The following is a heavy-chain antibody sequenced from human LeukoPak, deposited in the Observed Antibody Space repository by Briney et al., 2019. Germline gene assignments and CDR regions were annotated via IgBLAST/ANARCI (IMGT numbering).Heavy chain of an antibody. CDR1: GFTFSDYY. J-gene: IGHJ4*02. CDR3: ARAPAGGYYDSSGYES. Sequence: GGSLRLSCAASGFTFSDYYMSWIRQAPGKGLEWVSYISSSGSTIFYADSVKGRFTISRDNAKNTLYLQMNSLRAEDTAVYYCARAPAGGYYDSSGYESWGQGTLVTVSS. D-gene: IGHD3-22*01. CDR2: ISSSGSTI. V-gene: IGHV3-11*04.